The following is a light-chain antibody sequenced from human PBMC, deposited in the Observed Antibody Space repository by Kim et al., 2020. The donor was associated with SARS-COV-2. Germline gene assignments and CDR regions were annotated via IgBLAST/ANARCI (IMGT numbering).Light chain of an antibody. V-gene: IGLV2-14*01. Sequence: TISCNVNGGDIGANDYVSWYQHRPGKAPRLLIYYADYRPSGVAGRFSGSRSGNTASLTISGLQAEDEANYFCSSYTARSTLDVIFGGGTQLTVL. J-gene: IGLJ2*01. CDR1: GGDIGANDY. CDR3: SSYTARSTLDVI. CDR2: YAD.